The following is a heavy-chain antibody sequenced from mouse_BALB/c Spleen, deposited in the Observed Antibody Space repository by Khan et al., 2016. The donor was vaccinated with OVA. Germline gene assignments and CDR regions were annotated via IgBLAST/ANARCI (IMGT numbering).Heavy chain of an antibody. V-gene: IGHV2-6*02. J-gene: IGHJ4*01. CDR1: GLSLTSYG. CDR2: IWSDGST. CDR3: ARWFDGYSSLYAMDY. D-gene: IGHD2-3*01. Sequence: QVQLKQSGPGLVAPSQSLSITCTVSGLSLTSYGVHWVHQPPGKGLEWLVVIWSDGSTNYNSVLKSRLSISKDNSKSQVFLKMNSLQTDDTAIYYCARWFDGYSSLYAMDYWGQGTSVTVSS.